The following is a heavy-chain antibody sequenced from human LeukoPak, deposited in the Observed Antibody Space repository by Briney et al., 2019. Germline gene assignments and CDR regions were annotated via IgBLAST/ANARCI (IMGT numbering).Heavy chain of an antibody. CDR3: ARDHYDSYYMDV. CDR2: ISSSGSTI. J-gene: IGHJ6*03. D-gene: IGHD3-16*01. Sequence: GGSLRLSRAASGFTFSSYEMNWVRQAPGKGLEWVSYISSSGSTIYYADSVKGRFTTSRDNAKNSLYLQMNSLRAEDTAVYYCARDHYDSYYMDVWGKGTTVTVSS. V-gene: IGHV3-48*03. CDR1: GFTFSSYE.